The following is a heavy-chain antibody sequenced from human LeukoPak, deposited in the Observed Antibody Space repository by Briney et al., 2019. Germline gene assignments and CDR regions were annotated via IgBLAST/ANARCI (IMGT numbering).Heavy chain of an antibody. CDR2: INPNSGGT. CDR3: ARGGPRAVASFDY. V-gene: IGHV1-2*04. Sequence: ASVKVSCKASGYTFTGYYMHWVRQAPGQGREWRGWINPNSGGTNYAQKFQGWVTMTRDTSISTAYMELSRLRSDDTAVYYCARGGPRAVASFDYWGQGTLVTVSS. J-gene: IGHJ4*02. D-gene: IGHD6-19*01. CDR1: GYTFTGYY.